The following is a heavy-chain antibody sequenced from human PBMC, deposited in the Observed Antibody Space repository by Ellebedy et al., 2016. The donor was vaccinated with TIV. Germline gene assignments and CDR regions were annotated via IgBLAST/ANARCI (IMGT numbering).Heavy chain of an antibody. D-gene: IGHD1-1*01. CDR1: GFTFSSYA. J-gene: IGHJ4*02. CDR2: ISGSGGST. CDR3: AKGGQRDSKKYYFDY. Sequence: GESLKISCAASGFTFSSYAMHWVRQAPGKGLEWVSAISGSGGSTYYADSVKGRFTISRDNSKNTLYLQMNSLRAEDTAVYYCAKGGQRDSKKYYFDYWGQGTLVTVSS. V-gene: IGHV3-23*01.